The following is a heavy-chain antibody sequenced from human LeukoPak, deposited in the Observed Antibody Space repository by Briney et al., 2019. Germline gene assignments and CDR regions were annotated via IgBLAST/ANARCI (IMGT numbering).Heavy chain of an antibody. Sequence: AASVKVSCKASGYTFTSYYMHWVRQAPGQGLEWMGIINPSGGSTSYAQKFQGRVTMTRDTSTSTVYMELSSLRSEDTAVYYCARDRNGIAAAGEHDYWGQGTLVTVSS. D-gene: IGHD6-13*01. J-gene: IGHJ4*02. CDR1: GYTFTSYY. V-gene: IGHV1-46*01. CDR2: INPSGGST. CDR3: ARDRNGIAAAGEHDY.